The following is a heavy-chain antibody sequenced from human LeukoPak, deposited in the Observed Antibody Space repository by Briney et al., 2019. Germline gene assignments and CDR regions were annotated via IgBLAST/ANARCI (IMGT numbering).Heavy chain of an antibody. Sequence: GGSLRLSCAVSGLTFDDFTMQWVRQVPGKVLEWVSGISWNSEDIDYADSVKGRFSISRDNAENSLYLQMNDLRPEDTGLYYCVREMASLPYPLAYWGQGTLVSVSS. CDR1: GLTFDDFT. CDR3: VREMASLPYPLAY. J-gene: IGHJ4*02. D-gene: IGHD5-24*01. CDR2: ISWNSEDI. V-gene: IGHV3-9*01.